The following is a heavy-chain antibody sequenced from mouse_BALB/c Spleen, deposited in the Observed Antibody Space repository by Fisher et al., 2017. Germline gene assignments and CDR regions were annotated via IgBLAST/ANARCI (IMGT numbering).Heavy chain of an antibody. CDR3: ARKGYGSSYDYAMDY. V-gene: IGHV1-84*02. J-gene: IGHJ4*01. D-gene: IGHD1-1*01. Sequence: KFKGKATLTVDTSSSTAYMQLSSLTSEDTAVYFCARKGYGSSYDYAMDYWGQGTSVTVS.